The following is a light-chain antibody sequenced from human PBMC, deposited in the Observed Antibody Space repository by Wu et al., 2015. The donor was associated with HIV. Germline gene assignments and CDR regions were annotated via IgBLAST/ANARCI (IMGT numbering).Light chain of an antibody. V-gene: IGKV1-5*03. CDR2: RAS. CDR1: QSISSW. CDR3: QKYNTAPWT. Sequence: DIQMTQSPSTLSASVGDRVTITCRASQSISSWLAWYQQKPGKAPKLLIYRASSLESGVPSRFSGSGSGTEFTPTISSLQPEDVATYYCQKYNTAPWTFGQGTKVEMK. J-gene: IGKJ1*01.